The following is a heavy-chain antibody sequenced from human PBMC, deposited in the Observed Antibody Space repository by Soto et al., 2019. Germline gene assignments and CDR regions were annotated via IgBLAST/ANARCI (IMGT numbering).Heavy chain of an antibody. CDR1: GGTFSSYA. CDR3: AREVGVAGTGGYYYGMDV. CDR2: ISPIFGTT. V-gene: IGHV1-69*12. J-gene: IGHJ6*02. D-gene: IGHD6-19*01. Sequence: QVQLVQSGAEVKKPGSSVKVSCKASGGTFSSYAISWVXXXXXXXXXXXXXISPIFGTTNYAQKFQGRVTITADESTRTAYRDMSSLRSEDTAVYYCAREVGVAGTGGYYYGMDVSGQGTTVTVSS.